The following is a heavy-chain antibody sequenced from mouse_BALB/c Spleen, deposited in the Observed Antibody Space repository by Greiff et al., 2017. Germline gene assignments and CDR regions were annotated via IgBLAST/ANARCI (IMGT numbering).Heavy chain of an antibody. CDR2: IYPGNSDT. CDR3: TRYGNYVGPWFAY. V-gene: IGHV1-5*01. J-gene: IGHJ3*01. D-gene: IGHD2-1*01. CDR1: GYTFTSYW. Sequence: EVQLQESGTVLARPGASVKMSCKASGYTFTSYWMHWVKQRPGQGLEWIGAIYPGNSDTSYNQKFKGKAKLTAVTSTSTAYMELSSLTNEDSAVYYCTRYGNYVGPWFAYWGQGTLVTVSA.